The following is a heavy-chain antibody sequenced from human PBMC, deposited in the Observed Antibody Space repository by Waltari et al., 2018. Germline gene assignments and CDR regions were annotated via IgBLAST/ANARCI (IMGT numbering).Heavy chain of an antibody. CDR2: ISGYGNTI. V-gene: IGHV3-48*01. D-gene: IGHD3-16*01. CDR1: GLTFNNYN. CDR3: ARVWGRGYLDY. Sequence: VRLVESGGDLVRPGESLSLYCATSGLTFNNYNMSWVRQAPGKGLEWLSYISGYGNTIYYADSVKGRFTVSRDNARDSVYLQVNSLRADDTALYFCARVWGRGYLDYWGQGTLVTVSS. J-gene: IGHJ4*02.